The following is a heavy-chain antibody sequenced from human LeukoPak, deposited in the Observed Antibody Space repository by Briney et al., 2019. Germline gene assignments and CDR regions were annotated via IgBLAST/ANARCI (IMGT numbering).Heavy chain of an antibody. D-gene: IGHD3-3*01. J-gene: IGHJ3*02. V-gene: IGHV3-7*01. CDR1: GFTFSSYW. CDR3: ARVSQQNTIFGVVIIRLDAFDI. Sequence: PGGSLRLSCAASGFTFSSYWMSWVRQAPGKGLEWVANIKQDGSEKYYVDSVKGRFTISRDNAKNSLYLQMNSLRAEDTAVYYCARVSQQNTIFGVVIIRLDAFDIWGQGTMVTVSS. CDR2: IKQDGSEK.